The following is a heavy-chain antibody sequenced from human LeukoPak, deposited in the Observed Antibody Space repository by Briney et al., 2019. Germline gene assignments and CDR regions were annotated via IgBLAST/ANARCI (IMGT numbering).Heavy chain of an antibody. Sequence: PGGSLRLSCAASGFTFSDYYMSWVRQAPGKGLEWVSVIYSGGSTYYADSVKGRFTISRDNSKNTLYLQMNSLRAEDTAVYYCASYRLRFLEWSGWYFDLWGRGTLVTVSS. J-gene: IGHJ2*01. CDR1: GFTFSDYY. CDR2: IYSGGST. V-gene: IGHV3-66*01. D-gene: IGHD3-3*01. CDR3: ASYRLRFLEWSGWYFDL.